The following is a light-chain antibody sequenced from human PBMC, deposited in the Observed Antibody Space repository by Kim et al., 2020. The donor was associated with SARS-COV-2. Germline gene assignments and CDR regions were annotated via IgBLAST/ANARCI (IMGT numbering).Light chain of an antibody. J-gene: IGKJ3*01. V-gene: IGKV3-11*01. CDR2: ESS. CDR3: QQRSHGFT. Sequence: ASSAEKRAALACEGSRSISTYLAWFQHKPGPATRLLIYESSKRATGILARCSGSGAGADFTLTISSLEAEDSAAYYWQQRSHGFTFGPGTKVDIK. CDR1: RSISTY.